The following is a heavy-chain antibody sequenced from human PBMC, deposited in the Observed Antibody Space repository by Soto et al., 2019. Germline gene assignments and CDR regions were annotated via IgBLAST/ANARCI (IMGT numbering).Heavy chain of an antibody. CDR3: ARDAHIVVVVAATPLGYYFDY. CDR2: ISAYNGNT. V-gene: IGHV1-18*04. CDR1: GYTFTSYG. J-gene: IGHJ4*02. D-gene: IGHD2-15*01. Sequence: GASVKVSCKASGYTFTSYGISWVRQAPGQGLEWMGWISAYNGNTNYAQKLQGRLTISRDNSKNTLYLQMNSLRAEDTAVYYCARDAHIVVVVAATPLGYYFDYWGQGTLVTVSS.